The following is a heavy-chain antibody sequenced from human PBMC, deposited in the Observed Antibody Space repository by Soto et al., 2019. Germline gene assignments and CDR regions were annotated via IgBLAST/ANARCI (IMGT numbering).Heavy chain of an antibody. V-gene: IGHV3-23*01. CDR2: ISGSGGST. J-gene: IGHJ4*02. CDR3: ANLWFGELSAGYYFDY. CDR1: GFTFSSYA. D-gene: IGHD3-10*01. Sequence: GGSLSLSCAASGFTFSSYAMSWVRQAPGKGLEWVSAISGSGGSTYYADSVKGRFTISRDNSKNTLYLQMNSLRAEDTAVYYCANLWFGELSAGYYFDYWGQGTLVTVSS.